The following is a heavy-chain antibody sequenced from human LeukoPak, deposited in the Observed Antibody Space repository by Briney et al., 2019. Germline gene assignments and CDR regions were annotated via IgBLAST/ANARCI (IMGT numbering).Heavy chain of an antibody. J-gene: IGHJ3*02. V-gene: IGHV4-38-2*02. D-gene: IGHD2-8*01. CDR3: ARRYCTNGVCWASDAFDI. Sequence: ASETLSLTCNVSGYSITSGYYWGWIRQPPGKGLEWIGSIYHSGNPYYNPSVNSRVTISVDTSKNQFSLKLSSVTAADTAVYYCARRYCTNGVCWASDAFDIWGQETMVTVSS. CDR1: GYSITSGYY. CDR2: IYHSGNP.